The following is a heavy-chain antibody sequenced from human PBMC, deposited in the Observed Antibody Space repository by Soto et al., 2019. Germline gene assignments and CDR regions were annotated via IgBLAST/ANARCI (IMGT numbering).Heavy chain of an antibody. CDR3: VRDLDGSGAYYTDF. CDR1: GYTFPNYG. J-gene: IGHJ4*02. CDR2: ISAYKTNI. V-gene: IGHV1-18*01. D-gene: IGHD3-10*01. Sequence: ASVKVSCKASGYTFPNYGITWVRQAPGQGLEWMGWISAYKTNIKYAQKFQGRVTFTTDTSTSTAYMELRSLRSDDTAIYYCVRDLDGSGAYYTDFWGQGTLVTVSS.